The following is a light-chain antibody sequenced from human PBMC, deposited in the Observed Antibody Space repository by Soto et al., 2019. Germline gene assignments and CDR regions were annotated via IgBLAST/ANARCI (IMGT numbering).Light chain of an antibody. CDR3: QQNGSSSWT. V-gene: IGKV3-20*01. J-gene: IGKJ1*01. Sequence: EIVLTQSPGTLSLSPGERATLSCRASQSVSSSYLVWYQQKPGQAPRLIIYGASSRATGIPDRFSGSGSGTDITLTISRLEPEDFAVYYCQQNGSSSWTFGQGTKVEIK. CDR1: QSVSSSY. CDR2: GAS.